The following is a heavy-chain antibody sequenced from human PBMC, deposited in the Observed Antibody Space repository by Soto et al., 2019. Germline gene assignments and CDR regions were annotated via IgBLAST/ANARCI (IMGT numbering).Heavy chain of an antibody. Sequence: PSETLSLTCTVSNGSISTYYWSWIRQPPGKGLEWIGYLYYTGSTKYNPSLKSRVTISLDTSNTQFSLKLSSVTAADTAVYYCARGSTMPRGVGYYYYYGMDVWGQGTTVTVSS. CDR1: NGSISTYY. V-gene: IGHV4-59*01. D-gene: IGHD3-10*01. CDR2: LYYTGST. J-gene: IGHJ6*02. CDR3: ARGSTMPRGVGYYYYYGMDV.